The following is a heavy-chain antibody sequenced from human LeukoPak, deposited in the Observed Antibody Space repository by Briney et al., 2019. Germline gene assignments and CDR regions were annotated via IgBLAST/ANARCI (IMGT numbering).Heavy chain of an antibody. CDR1: GGSFSGYY. Sequence: SETLSLTCAVYGGSFSGYYWSWIRQPPGKGLEWIGEINHSGSTNYNPSLKSRVTISVDTSKNQFSLKLSSVTAADTAVYYCARLSYYYDSSGYYYPINYYFDYWGQGTLVTVSS. V-gene: IGHV4-34*01. J-gene: IGHJ4*02. CDR3: ARLSYYYDSSGYYYPINYYFDY. D-gene: IGHD3-22*01. CDR2: INHSGST.